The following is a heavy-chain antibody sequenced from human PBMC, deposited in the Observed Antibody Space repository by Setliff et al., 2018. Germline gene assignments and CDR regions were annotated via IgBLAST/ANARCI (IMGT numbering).Heavy chain of an antibody. V-gene: IGHV4-61*01. CDR2: VYYSGTA. Sequence: SETQSLTCAVSDFSVSSVYYWGWIRQPPGKGLEFIGYVYYSGTANYSPSLRSRLTISVDTSKNQFSLKLRSVTAADTAVYYCARGGTFRYFDFWGQGAPVTVSS. CDR1: DFSVSSVYY. D-gene: IGHD5-12*01. J-gene: IGHJ4*02. CDR3: ARGGTFRYFDF.